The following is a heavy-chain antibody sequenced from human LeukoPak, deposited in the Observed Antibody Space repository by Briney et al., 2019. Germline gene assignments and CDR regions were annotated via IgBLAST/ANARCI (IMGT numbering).Heavy chain of an antibody. CDR2: IYYSGST. CDR3: ARYGWKGEYFDY. J-gene: IGHJ4*02. CDR1: GGSISSSSYY. D-gene: IGHD2-8*02. Sequence: SETLSLTCTVSGGSISSSSYYWGWIRPPPGKGLEWIGSIYYSGSTYYNPSLKSRVTISVDTSKNQFSLKLSSVTAADTAVYYCARYGWKGEYFDYWGQGTLVTVSS. V-gene: IGHV4-39*01.